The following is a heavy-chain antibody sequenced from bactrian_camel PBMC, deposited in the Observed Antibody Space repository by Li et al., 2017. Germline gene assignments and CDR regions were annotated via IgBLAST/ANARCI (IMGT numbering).Heavy chain of an antibody. CDR2: LGTDGVS. V-gene: IGHV3S53*01. J-gene: IGHJ6*01. CDR1: GDHISTYY. Sequence: HVQLVESGGGSVQAGGTLRLSCAASGDHISTYYKTYCMAWFRQAPGREREGVGALGTDGVSVLAPSVKDRVSISRDSGSDTLYIQINSLNPEDTAIYYCAARDQRCGWNIYQLRPTDFAFWGQGTQVTVS. D-gene: IGHD1*01. CDR3: AARDQRCGWNIYQLRPTDFAF.